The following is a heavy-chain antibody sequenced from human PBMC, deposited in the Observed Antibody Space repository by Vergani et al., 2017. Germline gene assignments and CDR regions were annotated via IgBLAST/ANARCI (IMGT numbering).Heavy chain of an antibody. J-gene: IGHJ3*02. CDR3: ARDKGAFDI. CDR1: GFTFSSYG. CDR2: IWYDGSNK. V-gene: IGHV3-33*01. Sequence: QVQLVESGGGVVQPGRSLRLSCAASGFTFSSYGMHWVRPAPGKGLEWVAVIWYDGSNKYYADSVKGRFTISRDNSKNTLYLQMNSLRAEDTAVYYCARDKGAFDIWGQGTMVTVSS.